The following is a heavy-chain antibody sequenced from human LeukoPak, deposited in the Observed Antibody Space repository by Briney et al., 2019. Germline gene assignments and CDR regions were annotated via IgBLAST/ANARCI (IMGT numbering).Heavy chain of an antibody. Sequence: GASVKVSCKASGYTFTGYYMHWVRQAPGQGLEWMGWINPNSGGTNYAQKFQGRVTMTRDTSISTAYMELSRLRSDDTAVYYCARDLGGLLVRGVIIKNAPIVDYWGQGTLVTVSS. CDR2: INPNSGGT. D-gene: IGHD3-10*01. CDR1: GYTFTGYY. J-gene: IGHJ4*02. CDR3: ARDLGGLLVRGVIIKNAPIVDY. V-gene: IGHV1-2*02.